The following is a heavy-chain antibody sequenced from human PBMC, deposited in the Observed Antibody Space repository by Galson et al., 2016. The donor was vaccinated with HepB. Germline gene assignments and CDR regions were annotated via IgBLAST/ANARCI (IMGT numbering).Heavy chain of an antibody. CDR2: ISSSTYT. V-gene: IGHV3-11*06. J-gene: IGHJ5*02. CDR3: ARGRQNYGFGWFDP. Sequence: SLRLSCAASGFSFSDYYMSWIRQSPGKGLEWISYISSSTYTNYADSVKGRFTISRDNANNSLYLQMNSLRAEDTGVYYCARGRQNYGFGWFDPWGQGTLVTVSS. CDR1: GFSFSDYY. D-gene: IGHD3-10*01.